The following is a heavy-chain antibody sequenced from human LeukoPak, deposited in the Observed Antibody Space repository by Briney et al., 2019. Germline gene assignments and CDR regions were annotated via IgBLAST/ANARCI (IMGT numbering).Heavy chain of an antibody. D-gene: IGHD6-13*01. CDR2: ISAYNGNT. Sequence: ASVKVSCKASGGTFSSYTISWVRQAPGQGLEWMGWISAYNGNTNYAQKLQGRVTMTTDTSTSTAYMELRSLRSDDTAVYYCVGSWYYYWGQGTLVTVSS. CDR1: GGTFSSYT. J-gene: IGHJ4*02. V-gene: IGHV1-18*01. CDR3: VGSWYYY.